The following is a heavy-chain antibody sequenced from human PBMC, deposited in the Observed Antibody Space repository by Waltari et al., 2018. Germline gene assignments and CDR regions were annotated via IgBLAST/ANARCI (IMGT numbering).Heavy chain of an antibody. Sequence: QLQLQESGPRLVKPSETLSLTCNVSGGSISSSDYYWAWIRQPPGKGLEWVGNLYSTGTLYYSPSLKSRATMSIGTSKNQFSLQLTSVTAADTAVYYCASGASYCSSTTCSAPLDNWGQGTPVTVSS. CDR3: ASGASYCSSTTCSAPLDN. V-gene: IGHV4-39*07. CDR1: GGSISSSDYY. J-gene: IGHJ4*02. CDR2: LYSTGTL. D-gene: IGHD2-2*01.